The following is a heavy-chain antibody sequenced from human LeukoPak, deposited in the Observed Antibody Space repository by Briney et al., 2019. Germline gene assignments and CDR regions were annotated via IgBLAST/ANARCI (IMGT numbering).Heavy chain of an antibody. V-gene: IGHV3-15*01. J-gene: IGHJ4*02. CDR3: TTADFYYDSSGYYYYFDY. Sequence: GGSLRLSCAASGFTFSNAWMSWVRQAPGKGLEWVGRIKSKTDGGTTDYAAPVKGRFTISRDDSKNTLYLQMNSLKTEDTAVYYCTTADFYYDSSGYYYYFDYWGQGTLVTVSS. CDR2: IKSKTDGGTT. CDR1: GFTFSNAW. D-gene: IGHD3-22*01.